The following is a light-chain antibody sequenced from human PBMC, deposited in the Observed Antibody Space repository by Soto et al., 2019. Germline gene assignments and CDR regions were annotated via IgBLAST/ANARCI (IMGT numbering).Light chain of an antibody. CDR3: NSYTSTNTLV. CDR2: DVT. V-gene: IGLV2-14*03. J-gene: IGLJ2*01. CDR1: SSDVGGYNH. Sequence: QSVPTQPASVSGSPGQSITISCTGTSSDVGGYNHVSWYQQHPGKAPKLMIYDVTDRPSGVSNRFSGSKSGNTASLAISGLQAEDEADYYCNSYTSTNTLVFGGGTKLTVL.